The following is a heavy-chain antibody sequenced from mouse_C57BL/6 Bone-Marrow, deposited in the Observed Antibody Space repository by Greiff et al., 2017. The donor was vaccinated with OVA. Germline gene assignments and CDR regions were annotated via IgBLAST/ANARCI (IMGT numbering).Heavy chain of an antibody. D-gene: IGHD4-1*01. J-gene: IGHJ2*01. V-gene: IGHV1-82*01. Sequence: VKLQESGPELVKPGASVKISCKASGYAFSSSWMNWVKQRPGKGLEWIGRIYPGDGDTNYNGKFKGKATLTADKSSSTAYMQLSSLTSEDSAVYFCARFPGPYFDYWGQGTTLTVSS. CDR1: GYAFSSSW. CDR2: IYPGDGDT. CDR3: ARFPGPYFDY.